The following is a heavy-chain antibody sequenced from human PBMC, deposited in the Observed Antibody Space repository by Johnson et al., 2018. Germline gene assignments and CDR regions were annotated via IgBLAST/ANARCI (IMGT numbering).Heavy chain of an antibody. CDR2: IQLDGSEK. J-gene: IGHJ1*01. CDR1: GFAFSHYW. D-gene: IGHD6-13*01. CDR3: ARHKEPGTHPAEYFQH. Sequence: EVQLVESGGGLVQPGGSLRLSCAASGFAFSHYWMNWVRQAPGKGLEWVANIQLDGSEKYYVDSVKGRFTISRDNAKNSLYLHMNSLSTEDTAVYYCARHKEPGTHPAEYFQHWGQGTLVTVSS. V-gene: IGHV3-7*01.